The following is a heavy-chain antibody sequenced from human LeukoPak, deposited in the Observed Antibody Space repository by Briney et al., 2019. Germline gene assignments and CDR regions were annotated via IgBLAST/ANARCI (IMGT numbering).Heavy chain of an antibody. CDR3: ARETPYMDV. CDR1: GYSISSGYY. CDR2: IYHSGST. V-gene: IGHV4-38-2*02. J-gene: IGHJ6*03. Sequence: SETLSLTCTVSGYSISSGYYWGWIRQPPGKGLEWIGSIYHSGSTYYNPSLKSRVTISVDRSKNQFSLKLSSVTAADTAVYYCARETPYMDVWGKGTTVTVSS.